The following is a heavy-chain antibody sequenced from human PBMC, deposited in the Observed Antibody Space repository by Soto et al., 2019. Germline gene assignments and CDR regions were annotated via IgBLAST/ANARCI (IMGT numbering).Heavy chain of an antibody. D-gene: IGHD3-22*01. J-gene: IGHJ5*02. CDR1: GGSISSSGYY. Sequence: QLQLQESGPGLVKPSETLSLACSVSGGSISSSGYYWGWIRQPPGKGLEWIGCMYYSGVTHYNPSRKGRATVSVHTSQTQFSLRLSSVTAADTAVYYCARPAHGYPNNCFAPWGKGTLVTVSS. CDR3: ARPAHGYPNNCFAP. CDR2: MYYSGVT. V-gene: IGHV4-39*01.